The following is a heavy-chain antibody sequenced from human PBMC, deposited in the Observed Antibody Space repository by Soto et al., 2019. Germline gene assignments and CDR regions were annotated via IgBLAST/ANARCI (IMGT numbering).Heavy chain of an antibody. Sequence: GGSLRLSCTTSGFTFGDYAMSWFRQAPGKGLEWIGYIRSNTYGGTTEYAVSVKGRFTISRDDSKRVAHLQMNSLETEDTAVYFCARRKYLDYWGQGTLVTVS. CDR3: ARRKYLDY. D-gene: IGHD6-6*01. CDR1: GFTFGDYA. CDR2: IRSNTYGGTT. J-gene: IGHJ4*02. V-gene: IGHV3-49*03.